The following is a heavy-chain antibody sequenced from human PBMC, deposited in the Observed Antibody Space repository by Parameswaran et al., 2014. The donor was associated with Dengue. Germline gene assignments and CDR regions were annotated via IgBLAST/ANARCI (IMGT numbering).Heavy chain of an antibody. Sequence: SWVRQAPGQGLEWMGGIIPIFGPANYAQNFQGRVTITADESTSTAYMELNSLRSEDTAVYYCAKGGARTHYNFWSGGNWFDPWGPGNPGHRLL. J-gene: IGHJ5*02. V-gene: IGHV1-69*01. CDR2: IIPIFGPA. D-gene: IGHD3-3*01. CDR3: AKGGARTHYNFWSGGNWFDP.